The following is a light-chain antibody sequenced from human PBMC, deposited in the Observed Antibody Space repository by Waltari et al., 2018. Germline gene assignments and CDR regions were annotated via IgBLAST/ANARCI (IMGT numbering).Light chain of an antibody. CDR2: EVS. CDR3: SSYAGSSTLV. V-gene: IGLV2-23*02. Sequence: QSALTQPASVSGSPGQSITIPCPGTSSDVGSYNLVSWYQQYPGKAPKLMIYEVSKRPSGVSNRFSGSKSGNTASLTISGLQAEDEADYYCSSYAGSSTLVFGGGTKLSVL. J-gene: IGLJ2*01. CDR1: SSDVGSYNL.